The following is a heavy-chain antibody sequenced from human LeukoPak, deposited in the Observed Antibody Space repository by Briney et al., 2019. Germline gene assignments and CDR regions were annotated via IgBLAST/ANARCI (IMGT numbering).Heavy chain of an antibody. Sequence: GRSLRLSCAASGFTFSSYAMHWVRQAPGKGLEWVAFIRYDGSNKYYADSVKGRFTISRDNSKNTLYLQMNSLRAEDTAVYYCAKIRLYSSSWYYFDYWGQGTLVTVSS. J-gene: IGHJ4*02. CDR1: GFTFSSYA. D-gene: IGHD6-13*01. CDR3: AKIRLYSSSWYYFDY. CDR2: IRYDGSNK. V-gene: IGHV3-30*02.